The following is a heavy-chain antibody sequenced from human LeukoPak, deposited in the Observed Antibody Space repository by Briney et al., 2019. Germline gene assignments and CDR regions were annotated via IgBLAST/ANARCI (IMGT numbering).Heavy chain of an antibody. Sequence: SETLSLTCTVSGGSISSYYWSWIRQPPGKGLEWIGFIHYSGITTYNPSLKSRVTMSVDTSKNQFSLKLSSVTAADTAVYYCARDSGIAAARAFDYWGQGTLVTVSS. CDR2: IHYSGIT. CDR3: ARDSGIAAARAFDY. CDR1: GGSISSYY. J-gene: IGHJ4*02. V-gene: IGHV4-59*12. D-gene: IGHD6-13*01.